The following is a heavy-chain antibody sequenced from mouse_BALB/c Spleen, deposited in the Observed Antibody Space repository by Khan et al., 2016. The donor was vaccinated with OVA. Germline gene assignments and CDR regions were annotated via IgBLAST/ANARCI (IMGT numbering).Heavy chain of an antibody. CDR3: ARAYYRYDGYYAMDY. CDR1: GFSLARYN. J-gene: IGHJ4*01. CDR2: IWGGGGT. Sequence: QVQLKESGPGLVAPSQSLSITCTVSGFSLARYNIHWVRQPPGKGLEWLGMIWGGGGTDYNSTLKSRLSISKDNSKRQVFLKMNSLQTDDTAMYYCARAYYRYDGYYAMDYWAKGTSATVSS. D-gene: IGHD2-14*01. V-gene: IGHV2-6-4*01.